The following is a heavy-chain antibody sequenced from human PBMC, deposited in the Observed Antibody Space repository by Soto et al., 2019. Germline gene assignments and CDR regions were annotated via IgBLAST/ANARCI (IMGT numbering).Heavy chain of an antibody. CDR2: INGGNGNT. CDR1: EYTFTSYT. J-gene: IGHJ4*02. Sequence: QVQVLQSGAEVKKPGASVKVSCKASEYTFTSYTMHWVRQAPGQSLEWMGWINGGNGNTKYSQKFQGRGTITRDTSASTAYMELSSLRSDDTAVYYCARELQGLYYFDYWGQGTLVTVSS. CDR3: ARELQGLYYFDY. D-gene: IGHD4-4*01. V-gene: IGHV1-3*01.